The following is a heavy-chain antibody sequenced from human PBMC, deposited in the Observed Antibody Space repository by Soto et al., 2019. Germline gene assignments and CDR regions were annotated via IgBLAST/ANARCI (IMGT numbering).Heavy chain of an antibody. CDR2: MYHSGTT. D-gene: IGHD2-15*01. CDR3: SSVAFDLIAF. Sequence: SATLSLTWTVSNYSISSGYYWGWIRQSPGEGLEWIVSMYHSGTTYYNPSLKSRVTISIDTSKNQFSLKLTSVTSADTAVYFCSSVAFDLIAFWGQGTMVT. V-gene: IGHV4-38-2*02. CDR1: NYSISSGYY. J-gene: IGHJ3*01.